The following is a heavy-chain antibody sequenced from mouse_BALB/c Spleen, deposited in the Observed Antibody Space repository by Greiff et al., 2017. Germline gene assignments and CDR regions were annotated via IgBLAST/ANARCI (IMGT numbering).Heavy chain of an antibody. J-gene: IGHJ4*01. CDR2: IPPSNGRT. V-gene: IGHV1S81*02. Sequence: VQLQQPGAELVKPGASVKLSCKASGYTFTSYWMHWVKQRPGQGLEWIGEIPPSNGRTNYNEKFKSKATLTVDKSSSPAYMQLSILTSEDSAVYYCARSLTSRAMDYWGQGTSVTVSS. CDR3: ARSLTSRAMDY. CDR1: GYTFTSYW. D-gene: IGHD2-12*01.